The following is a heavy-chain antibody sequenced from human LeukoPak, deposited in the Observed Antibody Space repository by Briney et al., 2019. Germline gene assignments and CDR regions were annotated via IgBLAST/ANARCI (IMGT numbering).Heavy chain of an antibody. Sequence: ASVKVSCKASGYTFIDYAIHWVRQAPGQRLEWMGWINAGDGNTRYSQHFQGRLTVTRDTSASTAYMELSSLRSEDTAVYYCARDLRGYSYYYGMDVWGQGTTVTVSS. V-gene: IGHV1-3*01. J-gene: IGHJ6*02. CDR1: GYTFIDYA. CDR2: INAGDGNT. D-gene: IGHD5-12*01. CDR3: ARDLRGYSYYYGMDV.